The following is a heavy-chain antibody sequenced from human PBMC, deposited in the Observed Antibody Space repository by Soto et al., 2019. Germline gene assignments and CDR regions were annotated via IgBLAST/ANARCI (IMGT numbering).Heavy chain of an antibody. CDR2: VSGSGGNT. Sequence: PGGSLRLSCIASGFTFSNYGMNWVRQAPGRGLEWVSGVSGSGGNTYYADSVKGRFTVSRDNSKTTLYLQMNSLRAEDTAVYHCAKDLRRGYTTYDADYYYYGMDIWGQGTTVTVSS. CDR1: GFTFSNYG. D-gene: IGHD5-12*01. V-gene: IGHV3-23*01. CDR3: AKDLRRGYTTYDADYYYYGMDI. J-gene: IGHJ6*02.